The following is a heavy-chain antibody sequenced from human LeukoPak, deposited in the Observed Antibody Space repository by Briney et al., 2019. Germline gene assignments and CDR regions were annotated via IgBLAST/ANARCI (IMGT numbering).Heavy chain of an antibody. CDR1: GYSFTSYW. V-gene: IGHV5-51*01. CDR2: IYPGDSDT. CDR3: AIRQGFAPGDYYYMHV. J-gene: IGHJ6*03. Sequence: GASLQISCKGSGYSFTSYWIGWARQLPGKGLEWMGIIYPGDSDTRYSPSFQGQVTISADKSISTAYLQWSSLKASDTAMYYCAIRQGFAPGDYYYMHVGGKGTTVTVSS. D-gene: IGHD3-3*01.